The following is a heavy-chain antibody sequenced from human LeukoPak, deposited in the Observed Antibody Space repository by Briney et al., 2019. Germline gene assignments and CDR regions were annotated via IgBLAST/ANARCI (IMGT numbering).Heavy chain of an antibody. CDR3: AKANMVRGVIINWDWFDP. J-gene: IGHJ5*02. D-gene: IGHD3-10*01. CDR1: GFPFGDYW. Sequence: GGSLRLSCAASGFPFGDYWMSWVRQAPGKGLEWVANIKPDGSENYYVDSVKGRFTISRDNAKNSLYLQMNSLRAEDTALYYCAKANMVRGVIINWDWFDPWGQGTLVTVSS. V-gene: IGHV3-7*03. CDR2: IKPDGSEN.